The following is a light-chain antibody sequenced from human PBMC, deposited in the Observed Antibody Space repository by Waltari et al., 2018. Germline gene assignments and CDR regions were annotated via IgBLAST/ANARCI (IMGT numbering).Light chain of an antibody. V-gene: IGKV1-33*01. CDR2: DAS. J-gene: IGKJ4*01. CDR1: QDISNY. Sequence: DIQMTQSPSSLSASVRDRVTITCQASQDISNYLNWYQQKPGKAPKLLIYDASNLETGVQSRFSGSGSGTDFTFTISSLQPEDIATYYCQQYDNLPLTFGGGTKVEIK. CDR3: QQYDNLPLT.